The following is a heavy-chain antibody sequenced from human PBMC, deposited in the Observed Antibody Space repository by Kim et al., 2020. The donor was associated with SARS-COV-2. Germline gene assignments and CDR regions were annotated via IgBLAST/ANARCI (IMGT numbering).Heavy chain of an antibody. V-gene: IGHV3-9*01. J-gene: IGHJ6*02. CDR3: AKDRGYGVDV. CDR2: ISWNSGSI. CDR1: GFTFDDYA. Sequence: GGSLRLSCAASGFTFDDYAMHWVRQAPGKGLEWVSGISWNSGSIGYADSVKGRFTISRDNAKNSLYLQMNSLRAEDTALYYCAKDRGYGVDVWGQGTTVTVSS.